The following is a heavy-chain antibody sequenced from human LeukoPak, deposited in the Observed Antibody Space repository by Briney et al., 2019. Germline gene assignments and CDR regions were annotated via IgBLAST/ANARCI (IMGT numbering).Heavy chain of an antibody. J-gene: IGHJ5*02. CDR3: ARDRIEGITMVRGERRFVWFDP. CDR1: GGSFSGYY. Sequence: SETLSLTCAVYGGSFSGYYWSWIRQPPGKGLEWIGEIDHSGSTNYNPSLKSRVTISVDTSKNQFSLKLSSVTAADTAVYYCARDRIEGITMVRGERRFVWFDPWGQGTLVTVSS. CDR2: IDHSGST. V-gene: IGHV4-34*01. D-gene: IGHD3-10*01.